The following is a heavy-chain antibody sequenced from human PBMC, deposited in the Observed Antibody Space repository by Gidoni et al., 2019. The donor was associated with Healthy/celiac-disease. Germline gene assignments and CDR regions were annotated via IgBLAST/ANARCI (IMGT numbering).Heavy chain of an antibody. CDR2: IYRGGST. J-gene: IGHJ6*03. V-gene: IGHV3-66*04. Sequence: EVQLVESGGGLVQPGGSLRLSCAASGITVGGNYMSWVRQAPGKGLEWVSLIYRGGSTYYADAVKGGFTISADNSKNSLYRQMNSRRAEDTAVYYCATQNYDGWRGVGYMDVWGKGTAVTVSS. CDR1: GITVGGNY. CDR3: ATQNYDGWRGVGYMDV. D-gene: IGHD3-3*01.